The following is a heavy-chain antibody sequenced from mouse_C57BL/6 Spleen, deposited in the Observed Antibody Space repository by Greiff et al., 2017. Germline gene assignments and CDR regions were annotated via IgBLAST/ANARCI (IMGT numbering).Heavy chain of an antibody. CDR3: ARIYYGNYFDY. D-gene: IGHD2-1*01. J-gene: IGHJ2*01. Sequence: QVQLQQPGAELVKPGASVKLSCKASGYTFTSYWMQWVKQRPGQGLEWIGEIDPSDSYTNYNQKFKGKATLTVDTSSSTAYMQLSSLTSEDSAVDYCARIYYGNYFDYWGQGTTLTVSS. V-gene: IGHV1-50*01. CDR2: IDPSDSYT. CDR1: GYTFTSYW.